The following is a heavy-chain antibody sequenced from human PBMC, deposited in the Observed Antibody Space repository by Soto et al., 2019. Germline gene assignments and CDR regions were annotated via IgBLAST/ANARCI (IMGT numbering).Heavy chain of an antibody. D-gene: IGHD3-10*02. Sequence: SVKVSCKASGGTFSRSAISWVRQAPGQGLEWMGGIIPILDSATYAQKFQGRLTITADESTSTAYLELTSLKSDDTAVYYCARDMSFEYCDQGTLVTVSS. CDR3: ARDMSFEY. CDR1: GGTFSRSA. CDR2: IIPILDSA. V-gene: IGHV1-69*13. J-gene: IGHJ4*02.